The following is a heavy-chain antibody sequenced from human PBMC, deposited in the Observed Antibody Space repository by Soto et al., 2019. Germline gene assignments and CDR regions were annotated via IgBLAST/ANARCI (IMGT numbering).Heavy chain of an antibody. D-gene: IGHD1-1*01. CDR3: ARVSSKVERLHNWYFDL. CDR2: INAGNGNT. Sequence: GASVKVSCKASGYTFTSYAMHWVRQAPGQRLEWMGWINAGNGNTKYSQKFQGRVTITRDTSASTAYMELSSLRSEDTAVYYCARVSSKVERLHNWYFDLWGRGTLVTVSS. CDR1: GYTFTSYA. J-gene: IGHJ2*01. V-gene: IGHV1-3*01.